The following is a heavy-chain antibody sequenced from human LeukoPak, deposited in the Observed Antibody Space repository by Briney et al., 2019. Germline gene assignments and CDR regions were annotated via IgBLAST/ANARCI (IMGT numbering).Heavy chain of an antibody. V-gene: IGHV3-53*01. CDR3: ARDKGEDPTERLDA. D-gene: IGHD1-26*01. Sequence: PGGSLRLSCEVSGVTVSSKQMTWIRQAPGKGQEWVSILWPSGKAIYADSVKGRFTISRDNSKNIVSLQMDSLRADDTAVYFCARDKGEDPTERLDAWGQGAQVTVYS. J-gene: IGHJ4*02. CDR1: GVTVSSKQ. CDR2: LWPSGKA.